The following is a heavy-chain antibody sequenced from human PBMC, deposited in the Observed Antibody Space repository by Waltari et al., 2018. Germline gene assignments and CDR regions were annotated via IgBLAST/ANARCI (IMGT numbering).Heavy chain of an antibody. CDR3: TKDAYDSPNHYPPTWFDP. J-gene: IGHJ5*02. V-gene: IGHV3-23*04. Sequence: DVQLAEYGGGLVQPGGSLRLSCVASGFSFGYTAMTWVRQATGKAPEWVAIISGTGDGTFYSNSVRGRFTISRDNSRNTLYLQMNDLKTEDTAVYYCTKDAYDSPNHYPPTWFDPWGHGTLVTVSS. CDR2: ISGTGDGT. CDR1: GFSFGYTA. D-gene: IGHD3-10*01.